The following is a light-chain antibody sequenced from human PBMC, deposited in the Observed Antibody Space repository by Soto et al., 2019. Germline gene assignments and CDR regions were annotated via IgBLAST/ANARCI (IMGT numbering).Light chain of an antibody. Sequence: DIQLTQSPSFLSASVGDRITITCRASQGIASYLAWFQQKPGKAPELLILAASTLRSGVPSRFSDSGSEIEFTLTVSSLQPEDFATYYCQQLYNYPRTFGQGTKVEIK. J-gene: IGKJ1*01. CDR1: QGIASY. CDR3: QQLYNYPRT. V-gene: IGKV1-9*01. CDR2: AAS.